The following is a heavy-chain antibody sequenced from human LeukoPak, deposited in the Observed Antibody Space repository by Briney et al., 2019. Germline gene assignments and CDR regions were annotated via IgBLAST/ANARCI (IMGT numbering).Heavy chain of an antibody. CDR1: GYTFTTYA. CDR2: ITTNTGNP. D-gene: IGHD4/OR15-4a*01. CDR3: ARDGARLDI. V-gene: IGHV7-4-1*02. Sequence: GASVKVSCTASGYTFTTYAMNWVRQAPGQGLEWMGWITTNTGNPTYAQGFTGRFVFSLDTSVSTAFLQISSLKAEDTAVYYCARDGARLDIWGQGTMVTVSS. J-gene: IGHJ3*02.